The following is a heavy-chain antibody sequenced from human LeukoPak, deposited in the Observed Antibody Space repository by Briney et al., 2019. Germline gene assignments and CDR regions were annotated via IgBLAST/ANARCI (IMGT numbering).Heavy chain of an antibody. CDR2: MYYSGST. CDR3: ARHLRSSDWKVHFDY. D-gene: IGHD6-19*01. Sequence: SETLSLSCTVSGGSFSGYYWSWIRQPPGKGLEWIGYMYYSGSTNYNASLKSRVTISVDTSKNQFSLKLTSVTAADTAVFYCARHLRSSDWKVHFDYWGQGTLVTVSS. CDR1: GGSFSGYY. V-gene: IGHV4-59*08. J-gene: IGHJ4*02.